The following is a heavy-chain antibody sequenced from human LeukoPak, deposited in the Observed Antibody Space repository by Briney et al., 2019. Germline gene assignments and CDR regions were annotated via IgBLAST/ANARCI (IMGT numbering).Heavy chain of an antibody. J-gene: IGHJ4*01. D-gene: IGHD3-22*01. Sequence: GGSLRLSCAASGFTFSSYAMSWVRQAPGKGLEGVSAISGSGGSTYYADSVKGRFTISRDNSKNTLYLQMNSLRAEDTAVYYCAKVPRYYYDSSGYYLPPFFDYWGQGTLVTVSS. CDR1: GFTFSSYA. CDR3: AKVPRYYYDSSGYYLPPFFDY. V-gene: IGHV3-23*01. CDR2: ISGSGGST.